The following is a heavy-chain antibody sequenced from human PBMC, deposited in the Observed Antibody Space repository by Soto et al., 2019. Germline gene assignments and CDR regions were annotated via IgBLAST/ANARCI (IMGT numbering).Heavy chain of an antibody. D-gene: IGHD3-3*01. J-gene: IGHJ5*02. CDR3: ARVKYDFPGTNWFDP. CDR2: IYYSGST. V-gene: IGHV4-59*02. CDR1: GGSVSPYY. Sequence: SETLSLTCSISGGSVSPYYWSWIRRPPGKGLEWIGYIYYSGSTNYNPSLKSRVTISVDTSKNQFSLKLSSVTAADTAVYYCARVKYDFPGTNWFDPWGQGTLVTVSS.